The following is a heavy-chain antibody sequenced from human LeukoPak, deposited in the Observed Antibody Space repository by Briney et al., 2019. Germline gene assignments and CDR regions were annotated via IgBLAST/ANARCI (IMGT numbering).Heavy chain of an antibody. CDR2: ISGSGGST. CDR3: AKDITTVPTLFAY. V-gene: IGHV3-23*01. Sequence: PGGSLRLSCAASGFTFSSYAMSWVRQAPGKGLEWVSAISGSGGSTYYADSVKGRFTISRDNSKNTLYLQMTSLRAEDTALYYCAKDITTVPTLFAYWGQGTLVTVSS. J-gene: IGHJ4*02. D-gene: IGHD4-17*01. CDR1: GFTFSSYA.